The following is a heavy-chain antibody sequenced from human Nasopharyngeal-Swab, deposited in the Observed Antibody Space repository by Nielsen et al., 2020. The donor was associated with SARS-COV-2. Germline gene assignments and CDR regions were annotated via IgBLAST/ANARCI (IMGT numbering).Heavy chain of an antibody. CDR2: ISYDGSIK. V-gene: IGHV3-30-3*01. CDR1: GFTFSSYA. Sequence: GGSLRLSSEASGFTFSSYAMHWVRQAPATGLAWVAVISYDGSIKKSADSVEGRFTISRDNSTNTLYLQMNSLRTDDTAVYYCARGGSSGESSFDYWGQGTLVTVSA. D-gene: IGHD5-12*01. J-gene: IGHJ4*02. CDR3: ARGGSSGESSFDY.